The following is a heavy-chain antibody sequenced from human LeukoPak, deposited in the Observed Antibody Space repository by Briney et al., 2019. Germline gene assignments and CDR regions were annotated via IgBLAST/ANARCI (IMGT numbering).Heavy chain of an antibody. Sequence: PGGSLRLSCAASGFTFSNYDMHWVRQATGKGLEWVSGIGTAGDTYYPGSVKGRFTISRENAKNSLYLQLNSLRAEDTAVYYCARGGTAMVRIPDYWGQGTLDTVSS. D-gene: IGHD5-18*01. CDR2: IGTAGDT. CDR3: ARGGTAMVRIPDY. J-gene: IGHJ4*02. CDR1: GFTFSNYD. V-gene: IGHV3-13*01.